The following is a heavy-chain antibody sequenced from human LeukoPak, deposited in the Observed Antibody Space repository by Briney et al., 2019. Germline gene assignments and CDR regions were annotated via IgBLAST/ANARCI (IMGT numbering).Heavy chain of an antibody. J-gene: IGHJ6*02. CDR2: IYYSGST. CDR1: GGPLSGYY. Sequence: SEALSLTCAVEGGPLSGYYWSWIRQTPGKGLEWIGYIYYSGSTNYNPSLKSRVTISVDTSKNQFSLKLSSVTAADTAVYYCARGADILTGYYYYGMDVWGQGTTVTVSS. D-gene: IGHD3-9*01. V-gene: IGHV4-59*01. CDR3: ARGADILTGYYYYGMDV.